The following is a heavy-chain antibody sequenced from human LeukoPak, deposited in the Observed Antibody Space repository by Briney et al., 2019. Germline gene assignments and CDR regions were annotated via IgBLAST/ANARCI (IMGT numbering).Heavy chain of an antibody. V-gene: IGHV1-18*01. J-gene: IGHJ5*02. CDR2: ISAYSGNT. Sequence: ASVKVSCKASGYTFDSYGISWVRQAPGQGLEWIGWISAYSGNTHYAQRLQDRVTMTTDTSTRTAYMQLRSLRPDDTPVYYCVRHQLLGGATNHWFHPWGQGPLVPVSS. D-gene: IGHD1-26*01. CDR1: GYTFDSYG. CDR3: VRHQLLGGATNHWFHP.